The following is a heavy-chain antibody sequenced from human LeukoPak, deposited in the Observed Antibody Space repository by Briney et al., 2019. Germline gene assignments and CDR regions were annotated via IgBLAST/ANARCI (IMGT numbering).Heavy chain of an antibody. J-gene: IGHJ3*02. CDR1: GGSISSYY. V-gene: IGHV4-59*01. Sequence: SSEALSLTCTVSGGSISSYYWSWIRQPPGKGLEWIGYIYYSGSTNYNPSLKSRVTISVDTSKNQFSLKLSSVTAADTAVYYCARGGNIVVVPAATDAFDIWGQGTMVTVSS. CDR2: IYYSGST. CDR3: ARGGNIVVVPAATDAFDI. D-gene: IGHD2-2*01.